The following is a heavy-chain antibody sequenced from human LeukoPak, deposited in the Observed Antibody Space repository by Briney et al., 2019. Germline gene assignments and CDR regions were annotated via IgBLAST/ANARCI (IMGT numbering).Heavy chain of an antibody. D-gene: IGHD2-2*01. Sequence: GGSLRLSCAASGFTFSSYSMNWVRQAPGKGLEWVSSISSSSSYIYYADSVKGRFTISRDNAKNSLYLQMNSLRAEDTAVYYCAKDGVVPAANLDYWGQGTLVTVSS. CDR3: AKDGVVPAANLDY. V-gene: IGHV3-21*01. CDR2: ISSSSSYI. CDR1: GFTFSSYS. J-gene: IGHJ4*02.